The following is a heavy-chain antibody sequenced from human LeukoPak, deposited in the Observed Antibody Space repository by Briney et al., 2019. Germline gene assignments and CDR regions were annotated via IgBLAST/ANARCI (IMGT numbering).Heavy chain of an antibody. D-gene: IGHD3-22*01. CDR2: IYSGGST. Sequence: GGSLRLSCAASGFTVSSNYMSWVRQAPGKGLERVSVIYSGGSTYYADSVKGRFTISRDNSKNTLYLQMNSLRAEDTAVYYCAKDFSRRYYYDSSGVKWGQGTLVTVSS. V-gene: IGHV3-66*01. CDR3: AKDFSRRYYYDSSGVK. J-gene: IGHJ4*02. CDR1: GFTVSSNY.